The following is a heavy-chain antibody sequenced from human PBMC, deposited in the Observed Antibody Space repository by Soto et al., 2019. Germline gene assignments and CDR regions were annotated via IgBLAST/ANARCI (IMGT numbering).Heavy chain of an antibody. V-gene: IGHV4-38-2*01. Sequence: PSETLSPTCAVSTFSLSKAYYWGWIRQPPGMGLEWVGSIQQSGIPYYNPSLKSRLTISIDKSKKQFSLRLSSVTAADTAVYYWARGAPRGIIHGFDSWGQVSLVTVAS. CDR2: IQQSGIP. J-gene: IGHJ5*01. D-gene: IGHD3-10*01. CDR1: TFSLSKAYY. CDR3: ARGAPRGIIHGFDS.